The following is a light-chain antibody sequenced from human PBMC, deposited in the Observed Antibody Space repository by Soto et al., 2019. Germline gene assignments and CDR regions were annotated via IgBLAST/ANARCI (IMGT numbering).Light chain of an antibody. J-gene: IGKJ2*01. CDR2: AAS. CDR1: QNIYSN. CDR3: QQSYSPSLA. Sequence: DFQMTQSPSSLSASVGDRVTITCRASQNIYSNLNWYQKKPGKAPKLLIFAASTLKSGVPSRFSGSGSETDFTLAISSLQPDDFATYYCQQSYSPSLAFGQGTQLEIK. V-gene: IGKV1-39*01.